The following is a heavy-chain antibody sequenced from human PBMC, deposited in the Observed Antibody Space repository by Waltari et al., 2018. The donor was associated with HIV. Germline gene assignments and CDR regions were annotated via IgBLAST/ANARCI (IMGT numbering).Heavy chain of an antibody. Sequence: QVQLVQSGAEVKKPGTSVKVSCKESGYTFNDNYIHWVRQAPGQGLEWMGVVNPGSGNTNYAQKFQGRLTMTRDTSTSTVYMELSSLRSEDTAIYYCARQWWSEGAFDIWGQGTTVTVSS. CDR1: GYTFNDNY. CDR2: VNPGSGNT. V-gene: IGHV1-46*02. CDR3: ARQWWSEGAFDI. D-gene: IGHD2-15*01. J-gene: IGHJ3*02.